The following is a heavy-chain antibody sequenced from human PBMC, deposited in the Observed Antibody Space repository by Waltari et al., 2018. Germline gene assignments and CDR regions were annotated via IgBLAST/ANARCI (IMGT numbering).Heavy chain of an antibody. CDR2: ISSSSSYI. CDR1: GFTFSSYS. Sequence: EVQLVASGGGLVKPGGSLRLSCAASGFTFSSYSMNWVRQAPGKGLGWVSSISSSSSYIYYADSVKGRFTISRDNAKNSLYLQMNSLRAEDTAVYYCARGYMTTVTTLGYWGQGTLVTVSS. CDR3: ARGYMTTVTTLGY. D-gene: IGHD4-17*01. V-gene: IGHV3-21*01. J-gene: IGHJ4*02.